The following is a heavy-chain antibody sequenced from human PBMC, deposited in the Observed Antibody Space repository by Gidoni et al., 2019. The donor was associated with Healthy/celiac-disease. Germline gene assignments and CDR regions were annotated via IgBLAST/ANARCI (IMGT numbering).Heavy chain of an antibody. J-gene: IGHJ6*02. CDR2: IKSKTDGGTT. V-gene: IGHV3-15*01. D-gene: IGHD6-19*01. CDR1: GFTFRNAW. Sequence: VQLVESGGGFVKPGGSLRLSCAASGFTFRNAWMSWVRQAPGKGLEWVGRIKSKTDGGTTDYAAPVKGRFTISRDDSKNTLYLQMNSLKTEDTAVYYCTTFSAVADRGVEHYYYYGMDVWGQGTTVTVSS. CDR3: TTFSAVADRGVEHYYYYGMDV.